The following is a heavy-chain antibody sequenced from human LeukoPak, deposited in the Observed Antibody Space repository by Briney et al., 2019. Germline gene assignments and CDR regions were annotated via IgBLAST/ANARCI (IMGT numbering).Heavy chain of an antibody. J-gene: IGHJ3*02. D-gene: IGHD5/OR15-5a*01. CDR1: GFTFSSYG. CDR2: ISYDGSNK. Sequence: GGSLRLSCAASGFTFSSYGMHWVRQAPGKGLVWVAVISYDGSNKYYADSVKGRFTISRDNSKNTLYLQMNSLRAEDTAVYYCAKGVFAFDIWGQGTMVTVSS. CDR3: AKGVFAFDI. V-gene: IGHV3-30*18.